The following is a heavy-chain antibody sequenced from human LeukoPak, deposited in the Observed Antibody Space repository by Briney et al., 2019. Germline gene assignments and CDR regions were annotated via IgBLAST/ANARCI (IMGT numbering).Heavy chain of an antibody. CDR1: GGSITSGEYY. V-gene: IGHV4-30-4*01. J-gene: IGHJ2*01. Sequence: SETLSLTCTVSGGSITSGEYYWSWIRQPPGKALEWLGNIYYSGSTYYNPSLKRRVTISVDTSKNQFSLKLSSVTAADTAVYYCARRDGDYWYFDLWGRGTLVTVSS. CDR3: ARRDGDYWYFDL. CDR2: IYYSGST. D-gene: IGHD4-17*01.